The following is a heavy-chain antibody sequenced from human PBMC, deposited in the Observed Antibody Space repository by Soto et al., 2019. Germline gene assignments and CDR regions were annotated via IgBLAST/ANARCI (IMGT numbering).Heavy chain of an antibody. CDR1: GFTFNNYA. J-gene: IGHJ4*02. CDR2: ITYDGSNK. V-gene: IGHV3-30*14. CDR3: ARDAELGPAAIICGIDY. D-gene: IGHD2-2*02. Sequence: QVQLVESGGGVVQPGRSLRLSCAASGFTFNNYAMHWVLQAPGKGLEWVAVITYDGSNKYYADSVEGRFTISRDNSKNTLYLQMNSLRAEDTAVYYCARDAELGPAAIICGIDYWGQGTLVTVSS.